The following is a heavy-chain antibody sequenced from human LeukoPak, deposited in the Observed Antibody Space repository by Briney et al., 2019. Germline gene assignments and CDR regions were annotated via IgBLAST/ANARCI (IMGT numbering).Heavy chain of an antibody. J-gene: IGHJ4*02. CDR3: AIMPPYYDGSGYWVQ. CDR1: GFTFSSYA. CDR2: ISTSGGSS. Sequence: GESLRLSCAASGFTFSSYAMSWVRQAPGKGLEWVSGISTSGGSSSYADSVKGRFTISRDNPRNTLYMQMSSLRAEDTALYYRAIMPPYYDGSGYWVQWGQGTLVTVSS. D-gene: IGHD3-22*01. V-gene: IGHV3-23*01.